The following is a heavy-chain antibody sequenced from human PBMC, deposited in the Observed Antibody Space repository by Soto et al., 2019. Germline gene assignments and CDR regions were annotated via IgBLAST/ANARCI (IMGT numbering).Heavy chain of an antibody. CDR3: ARGPDWIVEHDAFDI. D-gene: IGHD3-9*01. CDR2: ISGSGGST. J-gene: IGHJ3*02. CDR1: GFTFSSYA. Sequence: EVQLLESGAGLVQPGGYLRLSCAASGFTFSSYAMSWVRLAPGYGLEWLSAISGSGGSTYYADPVKARFTISRDNSRNMMYLQMSSLRPEDTVVYYCARGPDWIVEHDAFDIWGQERMVTVSS. V-gene: IGHV3-23*01.